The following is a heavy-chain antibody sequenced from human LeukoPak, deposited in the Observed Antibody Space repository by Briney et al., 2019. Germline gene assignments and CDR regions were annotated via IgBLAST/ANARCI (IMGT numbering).Heavy chain of an antibody. J-gene: IGHJ3*02. Sequence: SGPTLMKPTQTLTLTCTFSGFSLSISGVGVGWIRQPPGKALEWLTLIYWNDDKRYSPSLKGRLTITKDTSKNQVVLTMTNMDPVDTATYYCAHRAGSGSSRPNTFVIWAQGTMVTVSS. CDR3: AHRAGSGSSRPNTFVI. V-gene: IGHV2-5*01. D-gene: IGHD3-10*01. CDR2: IYWNDDK. CDR1: GFSLSISGVG.